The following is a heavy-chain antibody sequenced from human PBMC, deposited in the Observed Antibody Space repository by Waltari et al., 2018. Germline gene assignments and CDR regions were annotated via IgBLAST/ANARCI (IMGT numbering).Heavy chain of an antibody. J-gene: IGHJ3*02. CDR1: GYPFTSYD. Sequence: QVQLVQSGAEVKKPGDSVKVSCKASGYPFTSYDINWVRKASGQGLEWMGWMNPNSGNTGYAQKFQGRVTITRNTSISTAYMELSSLRSEDTAVYYCARAYIYGDYSEYAFDIWGQGTMVTVSS. CDR2: MNPNSGNT. V-gene: IGHV1-8*03. CDR3: ARAYIYGDYSEYAFDI. D-gene: IGHD4-17*01.